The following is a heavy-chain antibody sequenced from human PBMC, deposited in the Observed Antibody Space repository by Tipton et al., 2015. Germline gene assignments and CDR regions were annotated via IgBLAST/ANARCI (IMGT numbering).Heavy chain of an antibody. Sequence: PGLVKPSETLSLTCTVSGGSISNSNYYWGWIRQPPGKGLEWIGSLSYSGKTDYNPPLRSRVTISVDTSKNQFSLRLSSVTAADTAVYYCARPLFPETAGLENWFDPWGQGTLVTASS. J-gene: IGHJ5*02. CDR3: ARPLFPETAGLENWFDP. CDR2: LSYSGKT. V-gene: IGHV4-39*01. D-gene: IGHD6-13*01. CDR1: GGSISNSNYY.